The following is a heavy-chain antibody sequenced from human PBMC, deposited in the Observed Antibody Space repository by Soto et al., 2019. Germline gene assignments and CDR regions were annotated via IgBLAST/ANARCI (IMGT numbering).Heavy chain of an antibody. CDR1: GGSISSDDHY. J-gene: IGHJ5*02. D-gene: IGHD2-2*01. CDR3: ARALWGPAGHINWFDP. CDR2: IYYSGTT. V-gene: IGHV4-30-4*02. Sequence: PSETLSLTCIVSGGSISSDDHYWSWIRQPPGKGLEWVGYIYYSGTTHSNPSLKSRLFISLDTSKNQFSLKLSSVTAADTAVYYCARALWGPAGHINWFDPWGQGTLVTVSA.